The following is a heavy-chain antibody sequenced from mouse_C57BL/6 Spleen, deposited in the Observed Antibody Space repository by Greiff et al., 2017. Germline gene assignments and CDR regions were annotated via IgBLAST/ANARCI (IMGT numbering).Heavy chain of an antibody. J-gene: IGHJ4*01. CDR1: GYAFTNYL. V-gene: IGHV1-54*01. D-gene: IGHD3-2*02. CDR3: ARGGQLRLRYYAMDY. CDR2: INPGSGGT. Sequence: QVQLKESGAELVRPGTSVKVSCKASGYAFTNYLIEWVKQRPGQGLEWIGVINPGSGGTNYNEKFKGKATLTADKSSSTAYMQLSSLTSADSAVYFCARGGQLRLRYYAMDYWGQGTSVTVSS.